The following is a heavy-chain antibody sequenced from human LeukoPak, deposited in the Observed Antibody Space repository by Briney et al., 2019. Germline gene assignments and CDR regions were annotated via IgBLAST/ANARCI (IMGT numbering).Heavy chain of an antibody. CDR1: GGSISSYY. Sequence: PSETLSLTCTVSGGSISSYYWSWIRQPPGKGLEWIGYIYYSGSNDYNPSLKSRVTISVDTSKNQFSLKLRSVTAADTAVYYCARSRYYDGSGFYEFDYWGQGTLVTVSS. D-gene: IGHD3-22*01. CDR2: IYYSGSN. J-gene: IGHJ4*02. V-gene: IGHV4-59*01. CDR3: ARSRYYDGSGFYEFDY.